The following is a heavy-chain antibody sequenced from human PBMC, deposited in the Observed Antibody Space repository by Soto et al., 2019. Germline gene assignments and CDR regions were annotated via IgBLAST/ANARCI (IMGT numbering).Heavy chain of an antibody. V-gene: IGHV3-23*01. Sequence: GSLRLSCAASGFTFTNYAMSWVRQAPGKGLEWVSGISGSGGSTYYADSVKGRFTISRDSSKNTLYLQMNSLRAEDTAVYYCARLLSYSSGPRDYWGQGTLVTVSS. CDR2: ISGSGGST. J-gene: IGHJ4*02. CDR1: GFTFTNYA. CDR3: ARLLSYSSGPRDY. D-gene: IGHD6-19*01.